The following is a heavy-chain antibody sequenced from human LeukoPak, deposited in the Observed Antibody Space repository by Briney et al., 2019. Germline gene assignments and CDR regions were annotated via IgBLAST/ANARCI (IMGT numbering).Heavy chain of an antibody. Sequence: SETLSLTCSVCGGPISSYYWSWIRQPPGKGLEWIGYIYYSGSTNYNPSLKSRVTLSVDTSKNQFSLKLSSVAAADTAVYYCARGPIYFDYWGQGTLVTVSS. CDR3: ARGPIYFDY. CDR1: GGPISSYY. J-gene: IGHJ4*02. CDR2: IYYSGST. V-gene: IGHV4-59*01.